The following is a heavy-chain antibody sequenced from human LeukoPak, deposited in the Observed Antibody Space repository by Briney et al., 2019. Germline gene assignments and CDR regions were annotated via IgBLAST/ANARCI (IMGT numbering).Heavy chain of an antibody. J-gene: IGHJ3*02. CDR3: AKEDRNYYGSGSYYNVGAFDI. V-gene: IGHV3-23*01. D-gene: IGHD3-10*01. CDR1: GFTFSSYA. CDR2: ISGSGGST. Sequence: PGGSLRLSCAAPGFTFSSYAMSWVRQAPGKGLEWVSAISGSGGSTYYADSVKGRFTISRDNSKTTLYLQMNSLRAEDTAVYYCAKEDRNYYGSGSYYNVGAFDIWGQGTMVTVSS.